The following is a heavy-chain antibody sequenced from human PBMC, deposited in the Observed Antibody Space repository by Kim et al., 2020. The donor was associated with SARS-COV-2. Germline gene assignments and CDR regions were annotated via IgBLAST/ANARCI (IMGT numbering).Heavy chain of an antibody. V-gene: IGHV3-23*01. CDR2: ISGSGGST. Sequence: GGSLRLSCAASGFTFSSYAMSWVRQAPGKGLEWVSAISGSGGSTYYADSVKGRFTISRDNSKNTLYLQMNSLRAEDTAVYYCAKDHGLQQWLKHLWFDPWGQGTLVTVSS. CDR1: GFTFSSYA. D-gene: IGHD6-19*01. CDR3: AKDHGLQQWLKHLWFDP. J-gene: IGHJ5*02.